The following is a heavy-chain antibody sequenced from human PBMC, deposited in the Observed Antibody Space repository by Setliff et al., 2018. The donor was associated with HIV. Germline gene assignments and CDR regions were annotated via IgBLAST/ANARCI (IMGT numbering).Heavy chain of an antibody. D-gene: IGHD2-8*02. V-gene: IGHV4-34*01. CDR1: GGSFSDNY. CDR2: INHSGRT. Sequence: PSQTLSLTCAVYGGSFSDNYWSWIRQSPGKGLEWIGEINHSGRTKYSPSLRSRVSISVDTSKTQFSLKLSSVTAADTAVYYYARVSSTYWYSIFRNYYYHMDVWGKGTTVTVSS. J-gene: IGHJ6*03. CDR3: ARVSSTYWYSIFRNYYYHMDV.